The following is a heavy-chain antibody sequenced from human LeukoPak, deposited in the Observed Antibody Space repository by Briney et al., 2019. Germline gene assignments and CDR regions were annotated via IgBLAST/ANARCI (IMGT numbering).Heavy chain of an antibody. CDR3: ARAEDCSGGSCYPDTLGAFDI. CDR1: GGSISSYS. V-gene: IGHV4-59*01. D-gene: IGHD2-15*01. Sequence: SETLSLTCTVSGGSISSYSWSWIRQPPGKGLEWIGYIYYTGSTNYNPSLKSRVTISVDTSKNQFSLKLSSVTAADTAVYYCARAEDCSGGSCYPDTLGAFDIWGRGTMVTVSS. J-gene: IGHJ3*02. CDR2: IYYTGST.